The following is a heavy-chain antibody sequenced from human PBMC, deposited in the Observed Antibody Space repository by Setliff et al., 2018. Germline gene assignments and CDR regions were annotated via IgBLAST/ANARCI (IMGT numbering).Heavy chain of an antibody. J-gene: IGHJ6*04. CDR3: ARGPASIFGVINNLDV. CDR2: IGDNGKT. Sequence: PLETLSLTCTVSVGSISGQFWTWVRQAPGKGLDWIGYIGDNGKTEYNPSLKSRVTMSADTSKNQLSLKLTSVTAADTAVYFCARGPASIFGVINNLDVWGNGTTVTVSS. D-gene: IGHD3-3*01. V-gene: IGHV4-59*11. CDR1: VGSISGQF.